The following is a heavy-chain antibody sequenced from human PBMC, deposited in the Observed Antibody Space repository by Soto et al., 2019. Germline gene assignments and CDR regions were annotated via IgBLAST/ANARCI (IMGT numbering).Heavy chain of an antibody. CDR1: GFTFTSYN. CDR2: ISGSSSSI. CDR3: ARGAVWGNYYSYMDV. Sequence: GGSLRLSCAASGFTFTSYNMNWVRQTPWKGLEWVSYISGSSSSIYYADSVKGRFTISRDDAKSSMYLQMNSLRAEDTAVYYCARGAVWGNYYSYMDVWGKGTTVTVS. V-gene: IGHV3-48*01. J-gene: IGHJ6*03. D-gene: IGHD3-16*01.